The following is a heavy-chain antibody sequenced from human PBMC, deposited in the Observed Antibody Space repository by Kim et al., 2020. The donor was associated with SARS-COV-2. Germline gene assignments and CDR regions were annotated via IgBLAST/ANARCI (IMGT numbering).Heavy chain of an antibody. CDR3: ARIPNFANYPNGFEP. D-gene: IGHD1-7*01. J-gene: IGHJ5*02. CDR1: GFTLRGYA. Sequence: GGSLRLSCAASGFTLRGYAMNWVRQAPGKGLEWVSAINGAGITTYYADSVKGRFTISRDNSRNTVSLQMNSLRVEDTAGYYCARIPNFANYPNGFEPWGQGALVTVS. CDR2: INGAGITT. V-gene: IGHV3-23*01.